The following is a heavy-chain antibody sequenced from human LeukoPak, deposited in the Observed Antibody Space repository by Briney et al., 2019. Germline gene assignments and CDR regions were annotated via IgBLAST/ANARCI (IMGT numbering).Heavy chain of an antibody. J-gene: IGHJ4*02. V-gene: IGHV1-2*02. CDR1: GYTFTGHY. Sequence: GASVKVSCKAFGYTFTGHYMHWVRQAPGQGLEWMGWINPNNGGTNYAQKFQGRVTMTRDTSISTAYMELSRLRSDDTAVYYCARVIVAPGKYFDYWGQGTLVTVSS. CDR3: ARVIVAPGKYFDY. CDR2: INPNNGGT. D-gene: IGHD6-13*01.